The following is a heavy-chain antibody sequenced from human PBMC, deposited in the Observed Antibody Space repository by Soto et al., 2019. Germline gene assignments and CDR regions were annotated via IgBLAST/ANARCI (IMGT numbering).Heavy chain of an antibody. V-gene: IGHV6-1*01. CDR1: GDSVSSNSAA. CDR2: TYYRSKWYN. D-gene: IGHD1-26*01. CDR3: ARDQSDSGSYYVNAFDI. Sequence: SQTLSLTCVISGDSVSSNSAAWNWIRQSPSRGLEWLGRTYYRSKWYNDYAVSVKSRITINPDTSKNQFSLQLNSVTPEDTAVYYCARDQSDSGSYYVNAFDIWGQGTMVTVS. J-gene: IGHJ3*02.